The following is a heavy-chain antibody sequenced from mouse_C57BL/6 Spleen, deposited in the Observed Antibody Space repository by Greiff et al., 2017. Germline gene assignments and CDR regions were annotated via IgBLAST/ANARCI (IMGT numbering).Heavy chain of an antibody. CDR1: GFTFTDYY. Sequence: EVKLVESGGGLVQPGGSLSLSCAASGFTFTDYYMSWVRQPPGKALEWLGFIRNKANGYTTEYSASVKGRFTISRDNSQSILYLQMNALRAEDSATYYCASGYSYAMDYWGQGTSVTVSS. V-gene: IGHV7-3*01. CDR3: ASGYSYAMDY. J-gene: IGHJ4*01. CDR2: IRNKANGYTT.